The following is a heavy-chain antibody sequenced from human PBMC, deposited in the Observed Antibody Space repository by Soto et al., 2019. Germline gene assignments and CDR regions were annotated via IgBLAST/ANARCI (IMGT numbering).Heavy chain of an antibody. J-gene: IGHJ4*02. CDR1: GFTFSSYG. CDR3: ARENYGSGSFDY. Sequence: QVQLVESGGGVVQPGRSLRLSCAASGFTFSSYGMHWVRQAPGKGLEWVAVIWYDGSNKYYADSVKGRFTISRDNSKNTLYLPMNSLRDEDTAVYYCARENYGSGSFDYWGQGTLVTVSS. D-gene: IGHD3-10*01. CDR2: IWYDGSNK. V-gene: IGHV3-33*01.